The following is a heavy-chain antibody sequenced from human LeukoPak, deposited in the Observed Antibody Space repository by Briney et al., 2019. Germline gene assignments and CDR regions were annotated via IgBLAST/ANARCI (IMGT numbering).Heavy chain of an antibody. CDR3: ARGGGSYYGSGSYYIHPYYFDY. CDR2: ISGSGGST. CDR1: GFTVSRNY. Sequence: GGSLRLSCAASGFTVSRNYMSWVRQAPGKGLEWVSAISGSGGSTYYADSVKGRFTISRDNAKNSLYLQMNSLRAEDTAVHYCARGGGSYYGSGSYYIHPYYFDYWGQGTLVTVSS. J-gene: IGHJ4*02. D-gene: IGHD3-10*01. V-gene: IGHV3-21*01.